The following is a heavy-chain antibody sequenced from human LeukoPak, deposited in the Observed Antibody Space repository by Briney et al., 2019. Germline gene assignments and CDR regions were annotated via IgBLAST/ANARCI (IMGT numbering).Heavy chain of an antibody. CDR2: ISSSGSTM. CDR1: GFIFSSYE. CDR3: ARDRGSTMVRSFDI. J-gene: IGHJ3*02. Sequence: GGSLRLSCAASGFIFSSYEMKWVRQGPGQGLEWVSYISSSGSTMDYADSVKGRFTISRDNAKNSLYLQMNSLRAEDTALYYCARDRGSTMVRSFDIWGQGTVVTVSS. V-gene: IGHV3-48*03. D-gene: IGHD4/OR15-4a*01.